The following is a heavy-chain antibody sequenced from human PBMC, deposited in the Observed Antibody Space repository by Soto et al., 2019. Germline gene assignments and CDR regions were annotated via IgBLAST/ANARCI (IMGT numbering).Heavy chain of an antibody. CDR3: THLNAFYFFYGLDV. D-gene: IGHD3-16*01. CDR2: IDWSDDK. J-gene: IGHJ6*02. V-gene: IGHV2-5*08. CDR1: GASVSDYYWN. Sequence: QESGPGLMKPSETLSLTCTVSGASVSDYYWNWIRQPPGKGLEWIALIDWSDDKRYSPSLKTRLSITKDTSKNQVLLTVTNMDPVDTATYYCTHLNAFYFFYGLDVWGQGTTVTVSS.